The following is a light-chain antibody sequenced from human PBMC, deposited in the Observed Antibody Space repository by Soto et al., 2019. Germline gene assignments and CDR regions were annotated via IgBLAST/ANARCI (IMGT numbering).Light chain of an antibody. J-gene: IGKJ1*01. CDR2: NTS. CDR3: QQYGTSPGT. CDR1: QSVRSSY. V-gene: IGKV3-20*01. Sequence: EIVLTQSPDTLSLSPGERATLSCSASQSVRSSYLAWYQQKAGQAPRLVIYNTSNRATGIPDIFSGSESGTDFTLTSSRLEPEDCAVYYCQQYGTSPGTFDQGTKVEIK.